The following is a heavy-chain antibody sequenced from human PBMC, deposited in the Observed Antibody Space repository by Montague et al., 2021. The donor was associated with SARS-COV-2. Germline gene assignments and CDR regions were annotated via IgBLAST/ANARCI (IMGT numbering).Heavy chain of an antibody. CDR2: INWNSGNL. Sequence: SRRLSCADSDFTFDDYAMHWVRQAPGKGLEWVSGINWNSGNLGYADSVKGRFSISRDNSRNSLFLQMNSLRPEDTAVYYCAKGSRRGYNYGTNNWLDPWGQGTLVTVSS. CDR1: DFTFDDYA. V-gene: IGHV3-9*01. CDR3: AKGSRRGYNYGTNNWLDP. J-gene: IGHJ5*02. D-gene: IGHD5-18*01.